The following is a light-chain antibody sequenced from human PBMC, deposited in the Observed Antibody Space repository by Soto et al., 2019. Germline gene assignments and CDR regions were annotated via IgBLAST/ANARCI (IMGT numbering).Light chain of an antibody. V-gene: IGKV1-33*01. J-gene: IGKJ5*01. CDR1: QGINNY. CDR2: DAS. CDR3: QQYASLPIT. Sequence: DIQMTQCPSSLSASVGDRVSITCHAGQGINNYLNWYQQKPGKAPKLLIYDASNLDTGVPSRFTGSGSGTDFTFTITSLQSDDVATYYCQQYASLPITFGQGTRLEIK.